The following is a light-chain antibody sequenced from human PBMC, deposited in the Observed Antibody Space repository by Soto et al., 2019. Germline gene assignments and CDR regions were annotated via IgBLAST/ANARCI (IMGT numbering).Light chain of an antibody. J-gene: IGKJ1*01. V-gene: IGKV2-28*01. CDR2: LGS. CDR3: MQAIQAPRT. Sequence: VLTQSPLSLPDTHGKPASISCRSSQSQHHINGNIYLDWYLQKPGQSPQLLIYLGSIRASGVSDRFSGSGSGTDFTLKITRVEAEDVGVYYCMQAIQAPRTFGLGTKVDIK. CDR1: QSQHHINGNIY.